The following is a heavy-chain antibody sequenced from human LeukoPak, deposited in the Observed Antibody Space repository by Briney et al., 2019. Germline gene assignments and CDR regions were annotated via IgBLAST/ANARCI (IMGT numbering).Heavy chain of an antibody. Sequence: ASVKVSCKASGYTFTSYGISWVRQAPGQGLEWMGWINPNGGGTNYAQKFQGWVTMTRDTSISTAYMELSRLRSDDTAVYYCARDFGDDPFHAFDIWGQGTMVTVSS. CDR2: INPNGGGT. D-gene: IGHD2-21*01. V-gene: IGHV1-2*04. J-gene: IGHJ3*02. CDR1: GYTFTSYG. CDR3: ARDFGDDPFHAFDI.